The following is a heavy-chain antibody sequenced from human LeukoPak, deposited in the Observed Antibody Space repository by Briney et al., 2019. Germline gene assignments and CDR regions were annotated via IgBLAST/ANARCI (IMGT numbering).Heavy chain of an antibody. J-gene: IGHJ4*02. D-gene: IGHD6-19*01. V-gene: IGHV4-34*01. CDR3: ASSLEYSSGLDY. Sequence: KPSETLSLTCTVSGGSISGYSWSWIRQPPGKGLEWIGEINHSGSTNYNPSLKSRVTISVDTSKNQFSLKLSSVTAADTAVYYCASSLEYSSGLDYWGQGTLVTVSS. CDR2: INHSGST. CDR1: GGSISGYS.